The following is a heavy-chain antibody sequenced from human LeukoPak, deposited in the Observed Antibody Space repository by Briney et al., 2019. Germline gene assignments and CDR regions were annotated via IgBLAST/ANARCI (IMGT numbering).Heavy chain of an antibody. CDR2: ISYSGST. J-gene: IGHJ4*02. CDR3: ARNTAALSHTTI. Sequence: SETLSLTCTVSGGSISSYYWSWIRQPPGKGLEWIACISYSGSTKYNPSLKSRVTISVDTSKNQFSLKLSSVTAADTAVYYCARNTAALSHTTIWGQGTLVTVFS. V-gene: IGHV4-59*08. CDR1: GGSISSYY. D-gene: IGHD6-13*01.